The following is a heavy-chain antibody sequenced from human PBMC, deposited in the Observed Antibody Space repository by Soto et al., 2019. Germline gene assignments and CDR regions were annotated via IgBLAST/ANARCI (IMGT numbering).Heavy chain of an antibody. Sequence: PSETLSLXCVVSGGSISSSNWWSWVRQPPGKGLEWIGEIYHSGSTNYNPSLKSRVTISVDKSKNQFSLKLSSVTAADTAVYYCARSYQLPPGYYYYGMDVWGQGTTVTVSS. CDR2: IYHSGST. V-gene: IGHV4-4*02. CDR3: ARSYQLPPGYYYYGMDV. CDR1: GGSISSSNW. D-gene: IGHD2-2*01. J-gene: IGHJ6*02.